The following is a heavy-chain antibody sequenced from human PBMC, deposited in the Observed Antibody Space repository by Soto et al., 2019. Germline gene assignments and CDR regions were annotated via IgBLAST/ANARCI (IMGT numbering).Heavy chain of an antibody. D-gene: IGHD4-4*01. CDR3: VRDVPFTVASRDRRNYYHGMDV. J-gene: IGHJ6*02. CDR1: GYTFTNYG. CDR2: ISAYSGDT. V-gene: IGHV1-18*04. Sequence: QVQLEQSGAEVKKPGASVKVSCKASGYTFTNYGISWVRQAPGQGLEWMGWISAYSGDTNYAQRVQDRVTMTTDRSTSTAYMELRSLRSDDTAVYYCVRDVPFTVASRDRRNYYHGMDVWGQGTTVTVSS.